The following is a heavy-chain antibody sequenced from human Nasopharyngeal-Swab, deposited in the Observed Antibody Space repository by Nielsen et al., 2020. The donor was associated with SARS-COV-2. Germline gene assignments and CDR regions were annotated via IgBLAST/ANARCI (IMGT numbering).Heavy chain of an antibody. D-gene: IGHD2-8*01. J-gene: IGHJ1*01. CDR1: GFPLSMYG. V-gene: IGHV3-30*02. CDR3: ARYCTPNDCSGY. Sequence: GESLKISCAVSGFPLSMYGIHWVRQAPGKGLEWVSFIRYDGTNEKYGDSVRGRFTISRDNSKNMVYLQINSLRVEDTAVYYCARYCTPNDCSGYWGQGTLVIVSS. CDR2: IRYDGTNE.